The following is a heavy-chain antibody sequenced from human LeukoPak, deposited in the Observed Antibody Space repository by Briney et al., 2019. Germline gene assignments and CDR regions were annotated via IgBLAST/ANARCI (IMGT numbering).Heavy chain of an antibody. CDR1: GGSISTY. CDR2: IYYSGST. V-gene: IGHV4-59*01. CDR3: ARPLVRGVNSYYFYMDV. Sequence: SETLSLTCTVSGGSISTYWSWIRQPPGQGLEWIGHIYYSGSTNYSPSLKSRVTMSVDTSKNQFSLRLSSVTAADTAVYYCARPLVRGVNSYYFYMDVWGKGATVTISS. J-gene: IGHJ6*03. D-gene: IGHD3-10*01.